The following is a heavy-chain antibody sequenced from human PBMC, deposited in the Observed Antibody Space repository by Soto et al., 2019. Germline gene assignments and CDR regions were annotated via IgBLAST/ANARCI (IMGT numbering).Heavy chain of an antibody. CDR1: GGTFSSYA. Sequence: QVQLVQSGAEVKKPGSSVKVSCKASGGTFSSYAISWVRQAPGQGLEWMGGIIPIFGTANYAQKFQGRVTITAHESTSTAYMELSSLRSEDTAVYYCPRDDTSIVTNDYWGQGTLVTFSS. CDR3: PRDDTSIVTNDY. D-gene: IGHD5-18*01. J-gene: IGHJ4*02. V-gene: IGHV1-69*12. CDR2: IIPIFGTA.